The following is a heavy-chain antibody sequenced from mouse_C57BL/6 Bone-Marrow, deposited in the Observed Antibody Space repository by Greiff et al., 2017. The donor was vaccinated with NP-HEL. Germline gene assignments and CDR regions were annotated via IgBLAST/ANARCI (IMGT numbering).Heavy chain of an antibody. J-gene: IGHJ2*01. CDR3: ATLRSYYFDY. V-gene: IGHV1-64*01. CDR2: IHPNSGST. CDR1: GYTFTSYW. D-gene: IGHD1-1*01. Sequence: VQLQQPGAELVKPGASVKLSCKASGYTFTSYWMHWVKQRPGQGLEWIGMIHPNSGSTNYNEKFKSKATLTVDTSSSTAYMQLSSLTSEDSAVYYCATLRSYYFDYWGQGTTLTVSS.